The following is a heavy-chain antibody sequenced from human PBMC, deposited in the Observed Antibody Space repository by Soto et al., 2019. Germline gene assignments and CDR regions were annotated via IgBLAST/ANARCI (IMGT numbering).Heavy chain of an antibody. CDR2: ISFDGSTE. CDR3: ARSRHGSGSYTHFYYGLDV. CDR1: GFTFISYA. Sequence: QVQLVESGGGVVQPGRSLRLSCAASGFTFISYAMHWVRQAPGKGLEWVAVISFDGSTEYYADSVKDRFTISRDNSQNTVYLQMNSLRSEDTAVYYCARSRHGSGSYTHFYYGLDVWGQGTTVTVSS. D-gene: IGHD3-10*01. J-gene: IGHJ6*02. V-gene: IGHV3-30-3*01.